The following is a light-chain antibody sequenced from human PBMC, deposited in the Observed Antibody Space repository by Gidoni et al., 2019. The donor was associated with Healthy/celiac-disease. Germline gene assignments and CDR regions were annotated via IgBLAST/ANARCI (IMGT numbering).Light chain of an antibody. CDR2: DAS. Sequence: EIVFTQSHATLSLSPGERATRSFRSSQSVSIYLAWYQQNPGQAPRLLIYDASNRATGIPARFSGSGSGTDFTLTISSLEPEDFAVYYCQQRSNWLTFGGGTKVEIK. CDR1: QSVSIY. V-gene: IGKV3-11*01. J-gene: IGKJ4*01. CDR3: QQRSNWLT.